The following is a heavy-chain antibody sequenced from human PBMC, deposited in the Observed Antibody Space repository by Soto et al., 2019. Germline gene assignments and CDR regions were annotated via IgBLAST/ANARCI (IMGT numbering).Heavy chain of an antibody. D-gene: IGHD1-26*01. CDR1: GGTFSSYA. CDR2: IIPIFGTA. CDR3: ARIYSGSSDDAFDI. V-gene: IGHV1-69*13. Sequence: GASVKVSCKASGGTFSSYAIGWVRQAPGQGLEWMGGIIPIFGTANYAQKFQGRVTITADESTSTAYMELSSLRSEDTAVYYCARIYSGSSDDAFDIWGQGTMVTVSS. J-gene: IGHJ3*02.